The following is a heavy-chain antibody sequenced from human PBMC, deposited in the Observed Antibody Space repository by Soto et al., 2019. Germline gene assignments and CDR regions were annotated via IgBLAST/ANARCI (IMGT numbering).Heavy chain of an antibody. J-gene: IGHJ4*02. CDR3: ARGFLGGSYRALRNYFDD. CDR1: GYTFTSYA. Sequence: ASVKVSCKASGYTFTSYAMHWVRQAPGRRLEWMGWINAGNGNTKYSQKFQGRVTITRDTSASTAYMELSSLRSEDTAVYYCARGFLGGSYRALRNYFDDWGQGNLGTVS. CDR2: INAGNGNT. V-gene: IGHV1-3*01. D-gene: IGHD1-26*01.